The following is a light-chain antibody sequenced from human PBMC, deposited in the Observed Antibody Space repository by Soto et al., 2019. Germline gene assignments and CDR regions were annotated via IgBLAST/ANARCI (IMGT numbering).Light chain of an antibody. V-gene: IGKV3-15*01. CDR2: GAF. Sequence: EIVMTQSPATLSVSPGETATLSCRTSQSVSYNLAWYQKKPGQGPRLLIYGAFTRATGIPARFSGSGSGTDFTLTISSLQSEDFAVYYCQQYKNWPPLTFGGGTKVEIK. CDR3: QQYKNWPPLT. J-gene: IGKJ4*01. CDR1: QSVSYN.